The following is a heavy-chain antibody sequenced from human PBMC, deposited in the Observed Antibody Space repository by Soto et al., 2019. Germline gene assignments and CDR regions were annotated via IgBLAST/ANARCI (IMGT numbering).Heavy chain of an antibody. CDR2: IYYSGST. J-gene: IGHJ4*02. V-gene: IGHV4-31*03. CDR3: ARSGYSYGPNPLLY. Sequence: QVPLQESGPGLVKPSQTLSLTCTVSGGSISSGGYYWSWIRQHPGKGLEWIGYIYYSGSTYYNPSLQRRVTISVDTSKNQFSLKLSSVTAADTAVYYCARSGYSYGPNPLLYWGQGTLVTVSS. D-gene: IGHD5-18*01. CDR1: GGSISSGGYY.